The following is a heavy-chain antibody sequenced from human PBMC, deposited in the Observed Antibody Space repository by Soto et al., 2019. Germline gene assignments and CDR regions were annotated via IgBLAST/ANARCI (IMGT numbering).Heavy chain of an antibody. J-gene: IGHJ6*02. V-gene: IGHV3-21*01. CDR3: ARDRSRFTISAYGMDV. CDR2: ISSSSSYI. D-gene: IGHD3-3*01. Sequence: GSLRLSCAASGFTFSSYSMNWVRQAPGKGLEWVSSISSSSSYIYYADSVKGRFTISRDNAKNSLYLQMNSLRAEDTAVYYCARDRSRFTISAYGMDVWGQGTTVTVSS. CDR1: GFTFSSYS.